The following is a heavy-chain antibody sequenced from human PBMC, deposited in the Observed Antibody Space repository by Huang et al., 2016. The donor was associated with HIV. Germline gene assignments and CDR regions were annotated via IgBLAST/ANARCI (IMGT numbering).Heavy chain of an antibody. CDR1: GYTVSELS. Sequence: QVQLVESGAELKKPGASVRVSCKVSGYTVSELSLPWVRQAPEKGLEWMGGWDPEEGETIYAQRLQGRVTMTEDTSTDTAYMERSSLRPEDTAVYYCATSTPDVGAGVLRSAFDIWGQGTMVTVSS. CDR3: ATSTPDVGAGVLRSAFDI. J-gene: IGHJ3*02. CDR2: WDPEEGET. V-gene: IGHV1-24*01. D-gene: IGHD2-15*01.